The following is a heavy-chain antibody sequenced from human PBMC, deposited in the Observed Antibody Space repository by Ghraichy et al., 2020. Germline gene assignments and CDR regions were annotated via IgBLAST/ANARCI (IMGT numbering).Heavy chain of an antibody. Sequence: ASVKVSCKASGYTFTSYGISWVRQAPGQGLEWMGWISAYNGYTKYAQKLQGRVTMTTDTSTSTAYMELRSLRSDDTAVYYCARDRWIVVVPDAIADWFDPWGQGTLVTVSS. CDR2: ISAYNGYT. CDR3: ARDRWIVVVPDAIADWFDP. J-gene: IGHJ5*02. D-gene: IGHD2-2*02. CDR1: GYTFTSYG. V-gene: IGHV1-18*04.